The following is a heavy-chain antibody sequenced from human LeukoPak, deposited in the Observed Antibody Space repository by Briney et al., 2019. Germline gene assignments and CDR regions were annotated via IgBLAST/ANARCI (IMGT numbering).Heavy chain of an antibody. CDR3: ARESDSSGWYDS. D-gene: IGHD3-22*01. V-gene: IGHV3-43*02. CDR2: ISGDGGST. J-gene: IGHJ5*01. Sequence: GGSLTLSSAAPGFSFDDYAIHWVRQAPGKGLEWVSLISGDGGSTFYADSVKGRFTISRDNSKNSLYLQMSSLRSEDTALYYCARESDSSGWYDSWGQGTVATVTS. CDR1: GFSFDDYA.